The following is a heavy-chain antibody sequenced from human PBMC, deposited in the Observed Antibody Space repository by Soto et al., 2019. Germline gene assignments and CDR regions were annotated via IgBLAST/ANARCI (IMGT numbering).Heavy chain of an antibody. V-gene: IGHV1-24*01. CDR2: FDPEDGET. CDR1: GYTLTELS. D-gene: IGHD3-22*01. Sequence: GASVKVSCKASGYTLTELSMHWVRQAPGKGLEWKGGFDPEDGETIYAQKFQGRVTMTDYTSTDTAYMELSILRSEDMAVFYCAVRGYDSSGYYYRFDYWGQGTLVTVSS. CDR3: AVRGYDSSGYYYRFDY. J-gene: IGHJ4*02.